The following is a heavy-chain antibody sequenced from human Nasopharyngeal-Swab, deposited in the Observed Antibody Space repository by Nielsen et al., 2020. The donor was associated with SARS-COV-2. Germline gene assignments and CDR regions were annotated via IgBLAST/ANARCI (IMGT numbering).Heavy chain of an antibody. CDR1: GGSISSSSYY. D-gene: IGHD6-6*01. J-gene: IGHJ6*03. V-gene: IGHV4-39*07. CDR2: IYYSGST. Sequence: SETLSLTCTVSGGSISSSSYYWGWIRQPPGKGLEWIGSIYYSGSTNYNPSLKSRVTISVDTSENQFSLKLSSVTAADTAVYYCAREGYSSSSLYYYYYYMDVWGKGTTVTVSS. CDR3: AREGYSSSSLYYYYYYMDV.